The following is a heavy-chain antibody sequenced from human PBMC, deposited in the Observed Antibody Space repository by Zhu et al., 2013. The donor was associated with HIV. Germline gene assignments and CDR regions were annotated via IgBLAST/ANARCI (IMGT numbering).Heavy chain of an antibody. CDR3: AGSLRDYYDSSGSYYYYYGMDV. V-gene: IGHV1-46*01. CDR1: GYTFTSYY. CDR2: INPSGGST. Sequence: QVQLVQSGAEVKKPGASVKVSCKASGYTFTSYYMHWVRQAPGQGLEWMGIINPSGGSTSYAQKFQGRVTMTRDTSTSTVYMELSSLRSEDTAVYYCAGSLRDYYDSSGSYYYYYGMDVWGQGTTVTVSS. D-gene: IGHD3-22*01. J-gene: IGHJ6*02.